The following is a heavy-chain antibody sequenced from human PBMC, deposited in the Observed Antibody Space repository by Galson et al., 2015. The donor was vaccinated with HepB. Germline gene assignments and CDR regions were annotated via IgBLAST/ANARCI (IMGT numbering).Heavy chain of an antibody. J-gene: IGHJ6*03. CDR3: ARGARYQLPIEDYYYYMDV. CDR1: GGSISSSNW. V-gene: IGHV4-4*02. Sequence: ETLSLTCAVSGGSISSSNWWRWVRQPPGKGLEWIGEIYHSGSTNYNPSLKSRVTISVDKSKNQFSLKLSSVTAADTAVYYCARGARYQLPIEDYYYYMDVWGKGTTVTVSS. CDR2: IYHSGST. D-gene: IGHD2-2*01.